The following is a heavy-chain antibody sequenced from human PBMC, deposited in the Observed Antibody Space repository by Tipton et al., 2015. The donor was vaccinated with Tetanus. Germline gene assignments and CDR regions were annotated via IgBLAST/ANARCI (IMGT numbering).Heavy chain of an antibody. V-gene: IGHV4-31*03. CDR2: IYYSGST. D-gene: IGHD3-10*01. Sequence: TLSLTCTVSGGSISSGGYYWSWIRQHPGKGLEWIGYIYYSGSTYYNPSLKSRVTISVDTSKNQFSLKLSSVTAADTAVYYCARVQGSGIYSFDYWGQGTLVTVSS. J-gene: IGHJ4*02. CDR3: ARVQGSGIYSFDY. CDR1: GGSISSGGYY.